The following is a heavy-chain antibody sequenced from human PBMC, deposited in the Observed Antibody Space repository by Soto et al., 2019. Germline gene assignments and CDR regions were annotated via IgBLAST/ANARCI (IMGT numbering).Heavy chain of an antibody. Sequence: ASVKVSCKASGYTFTSYGISWVRQAPGQGLEWMGWISAYNGNTNYAQKLQGRVTMTTDTSTSTAYMELRSLRSDDTAVYYCARDRSCGPSMWGHCYYYYGMDAWGQGTTVTVSS. J-gene: IGHJ6*02. D-gene: IGHD6-25*01. CDR3: ARDRSCGPSMWGHCYYYYGMDA. CDR1: GYTFTSYG. V-gene: IGHV1-18*04. CDR2: ISAYNGNT.